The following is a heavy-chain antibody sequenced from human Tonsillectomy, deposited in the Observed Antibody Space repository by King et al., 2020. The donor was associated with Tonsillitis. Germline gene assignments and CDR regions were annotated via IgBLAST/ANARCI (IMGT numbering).Heavy chain of an antibody. D-gene: IGHD1-1*01. V-gene: IGHV3-48*01. Sequence: VQLVESGGGLVQPGGSLTLSCAASGFTFSSYTFNWVRQAPGKGLEWVSYIDTTSFPYYADSVKGRFTISRNNAKNSVYLQMSSLRAEDTAVYYCARDKDWSFDYWGQGTLVTVSS. CDR2: IDTTSFP. CDR3: ARDKDWSFDY. J-gene: IGHJ4*02. CDR1: GFTFSSYT.